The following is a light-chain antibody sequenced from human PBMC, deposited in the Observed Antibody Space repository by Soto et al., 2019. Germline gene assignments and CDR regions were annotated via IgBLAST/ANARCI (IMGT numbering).Light chain of an antibody. V-gene: IGKV3-15*01. Sequence: EIVMTQSPATLSVSPGERATLSCRASQSVSSNLAWYQQKPGQAPRLLISGASTRATGIPARFSSSGSGTDFTLTISSLQSEDCAVYYCQQYNNWPRTFGQGTKVEIK. CDR3: QQYNNWPRT. CDR2: GAS. CDR1: QSVSSN. J-gene: IGKJ1*01.